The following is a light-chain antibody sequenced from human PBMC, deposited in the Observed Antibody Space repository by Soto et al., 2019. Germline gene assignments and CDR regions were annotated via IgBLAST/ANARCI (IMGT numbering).Light chain of an antibody. J-gene: IGKJ1*01. Sequence: DIQMTQSPSSLSASVGDRVTITCRASQSISTYLNWYQQKPGKAPKLLILVASTLPSGFPSRFSGSGSGTDFTLTINSLQPEDFATYYCQQSYSNTQTFGQGTKVEIK. V-gene: IGKV1-39*01. CDR2: VAS. CDR3: QQSYSNTQT. CDR1: QSISTY.